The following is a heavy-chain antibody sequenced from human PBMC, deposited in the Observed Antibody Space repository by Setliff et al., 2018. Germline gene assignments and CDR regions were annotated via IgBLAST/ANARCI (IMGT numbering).Heavy chain of an antibody. D-gene: IGHD6-19*01. CDR1: GGSISSGSDY. CDR3: ARAISGWYSAHYYYMDV. Sequence: SETLSLTCGVSGGSISSGSDYWTRIRQPAGEGLEWIGHIYTSGITNYNPSLKTRVSMSMDTSTNQLSLKLTSVTAADTAVYYCARAISGWYSAHYYYMDVWGKGTTVTV. V-gene: IGHV4-61*09. J-gene: IGHJ6*03. CDR2: IYTSGIT.